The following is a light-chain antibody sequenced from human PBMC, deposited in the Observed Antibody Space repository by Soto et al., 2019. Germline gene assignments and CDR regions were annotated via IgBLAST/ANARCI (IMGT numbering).Light chain of an antibody. CDR3: QQYNDWPRT. J-gene: IGKJ1*01. Sequence: EIVMTQSPATLSVSPGERATLSCRASQSVSSNLPCCQQKHGQAPRRLIYGASTRATGIPDRFSGSRSGTEFTLTISSLQPEDFAVYYCQQYNDWPRTFGQGTKVEIK. CDR2: GAS. V-gene: IGKV3-15*01. CDR1: QSVSSN.